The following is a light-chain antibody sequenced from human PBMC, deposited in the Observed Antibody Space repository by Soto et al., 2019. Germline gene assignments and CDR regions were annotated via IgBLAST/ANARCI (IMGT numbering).Light chain of an antibody. CDR3: ASHTSSNTRV. J-gene: IGLJ1*01. Sequence: QSALTQPASVSGSPGQSIAISCIGTSSDVGAYNYVSWYQQHPDRAPKLMVYEVHNRPSGVSNRFSGSKSVNTATLTISGLQPDDEADYYCASHTSSNTRVFGTGTKLTVL. V-gene: IGLV2-14*03. CDR2: EVH. CDR1: SSDVGAYNY.